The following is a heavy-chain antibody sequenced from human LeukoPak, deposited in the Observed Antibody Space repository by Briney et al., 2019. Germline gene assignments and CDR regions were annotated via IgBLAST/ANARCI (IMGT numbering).Heavy chain of an antibody. CDR3: ARPISNGWPFFGY. D-gene: IGHD6-19*01. CDR2: IYPGDSDT. V-gene: IGHV5-51*01. J-gene: IGHJ4*02. CDR1: GYNFISHS. Sequence: PGESLKISCKGSGYNFISHSIAWVRQMPGKGLQWMGSIYPGDSDTTYSPSFEGQVTISADKSVTTAYLQRSTLQASDTAVYYCARPISNGWPFFGYWGQGTLVTVSS.